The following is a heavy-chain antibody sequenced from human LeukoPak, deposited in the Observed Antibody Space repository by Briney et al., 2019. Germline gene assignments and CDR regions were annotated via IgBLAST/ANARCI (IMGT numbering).Heavy chain of an antibody. D-gene: IGHD2-2*01. J-gene: IGHJ1*01. CDR2: IIPIFGTA. Sequence: AASVEVSCKASGGTFSSYAISWVRQAPGQGLEWMGGIIPIFGTANYAQKFQGRVTITADESTSTAYMELSSLRSEDTAVYYCARLLLGYCSSTSCSFQYFQHWGQGTLVTVSS. CDR1: GGTFSSYA. V-gene: IGHV1-69*13. CDR3: ARLLLGYCSSTSCSFQYFQH.